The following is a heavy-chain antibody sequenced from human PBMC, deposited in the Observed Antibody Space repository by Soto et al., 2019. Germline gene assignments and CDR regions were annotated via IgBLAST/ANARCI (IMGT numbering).Heavy chain of an antibody. CDR2: IIPILGIA. V-gene: IGHV1-69*04. J-gene: IGHJ5*02. D-gene: IGHD2-2*01. CDR3: ARDPPVAGYCSSTSCHDSNWFDP. CDR1: GGTFSSYT. Sequence: SVKVSCKASGGTFSSYTISWVRQAPGQGLEWMGRIIPILGIANYAQKFQGRVTITADKSTSTAYMELSSLRSEDTAVYYCARDPPVAGYCSSTSCHDSNWFDPWGQGTLITVSS.